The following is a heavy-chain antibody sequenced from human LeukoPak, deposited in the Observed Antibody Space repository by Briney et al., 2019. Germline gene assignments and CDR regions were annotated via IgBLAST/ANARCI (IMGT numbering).Heavy chain of an antibody. CDR3: ARHCCSGPAKRVFDI. Sequence: PSETLSLTCTVSGGSIISSDNHWGWVRQPPGKGLEWIGTISYSGNTDYNPSLRSRVTISVDTSNNQFSLRLGSVTAADTAVYHCARHCCSGPAKRVFDIWGQGTMVTVSS. CDR1: GGSIISSDNH. V-gene: IGHV4-39*01. D-gene: IGHD2-15*01. CDR2: ISYSGNT. J-gene: IGHJ3*02.